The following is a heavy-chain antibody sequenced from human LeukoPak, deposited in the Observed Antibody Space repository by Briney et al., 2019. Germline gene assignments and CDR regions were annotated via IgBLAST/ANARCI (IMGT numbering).Heavy chain of an antibody. CDR1: GFTFSSYG. Sequence: PGGSLSLSCAASGFTFSSYGMHWVRQAPGKGLEWVAVISYDGSNKYYADSVKGRFTISRDNSKNTLYLQMNSLRAEDTAVYYCAKVSRGDWGQGTLVTVSS. CDR2: ISYDGSNK. CDR3: AKVSRGD. V-gene: IGHV3-30*18. J-gene: IGHJ4*02.